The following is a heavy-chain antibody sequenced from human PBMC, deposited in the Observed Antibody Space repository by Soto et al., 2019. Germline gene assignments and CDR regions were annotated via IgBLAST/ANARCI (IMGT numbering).Heavy chain of an antibody. CDR1: GGSISSGGYS. V-gene: IGHV4-30-2*01. CDR3: ARVDVAVGDFDY. J-gene: IGHJ4*02. D-gene: IGHD6-19*01. Sequence: QLQLQESGSGLVKPSQTLSLTCAVSGGSISSGGYSWSWIRQPPGKGLEWIGYIYHSGSTYYNPSLKSRXXMXVXXSRNQFSLKLSSVTAADTAVYYCARVDVAVGDFDYWGQGTLVTVSS. CDR2: IYHSGST.